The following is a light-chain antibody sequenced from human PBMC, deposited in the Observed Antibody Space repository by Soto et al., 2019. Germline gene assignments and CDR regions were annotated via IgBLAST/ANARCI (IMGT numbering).Light chain of an antibody. J-gene: IGKJ1*01. CDR2: GAP. V-gene: IGKV3-15*01. Sequence: EIIMTQSPATLSVSPVERATLSCSASQSVSNNLAWYQQKPGQAPRLLIYGAPTRANDIPARFSGRGSGPEFTLTTRSLQSEDIAVYSPPHSDNWPPWTFGQGPKADIK. CDR1: QSVSNN. CDR3: PHSDNWPPWT.